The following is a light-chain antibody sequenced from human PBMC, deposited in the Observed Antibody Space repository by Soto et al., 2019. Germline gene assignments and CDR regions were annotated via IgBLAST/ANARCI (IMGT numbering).Light chain of an antibody. Sequence: ESVLRQSPATLSLSPGERATLSCRASQSISSGLAWYQQKPGQAPGLLIYDASNRATGIPARFSGSGSETDFTLTISSLAPEDFAVYDCQQRSNWLFTFGPGTKVDIK. J-gene: IGKJ3*01. V-gene: IGKV3-11*01. CDR2: DAS. CDR3: QQRSNWLFT. CDR1: QSISSG.